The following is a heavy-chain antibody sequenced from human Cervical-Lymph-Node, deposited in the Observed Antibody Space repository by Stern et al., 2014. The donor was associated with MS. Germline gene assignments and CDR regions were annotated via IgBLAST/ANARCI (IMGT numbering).Heavy chain of an antibody. V-gene: IGHV5-51*01. J-gene: IGHJ1*01. CDR3: ARMWAVQGPRGNLPGYFQH. D-gene: IGHD3-10*01. Sequence: VQLVQSGAEVKKPGESLKISCKGSGYTFTNYWIGWVRQMPGKVLECMGIIYPGDSDTRDSPSFQGQVTISADQSINTAYLQWSSLKASDTAIYYCARMWAVQGPRGNLPGYFQHWGQGTLVTVSS. CDR2: IYPGDSDT. CDR1: GYTFTNYW.